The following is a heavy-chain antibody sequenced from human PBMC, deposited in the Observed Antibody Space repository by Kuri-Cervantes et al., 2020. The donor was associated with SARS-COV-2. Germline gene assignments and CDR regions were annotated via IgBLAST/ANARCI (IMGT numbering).Heavy chain of an antibody. CDR1: GGTLSSYA. J-gene: IGHJ3*02. V-gene: IGHV1-69*05. Sequence: SVKVSCKASGGTLSSYAISWVRQAPGQGLEWMGGIIPIFGTANYAQKFQGRVTITTDESTSTAYMELSSLRSEDTAVYYCARGPHNVFDIWGQGTMVTVSS. CDR2: IIPIFGTA. CDR3: ARGPHNVFDI.